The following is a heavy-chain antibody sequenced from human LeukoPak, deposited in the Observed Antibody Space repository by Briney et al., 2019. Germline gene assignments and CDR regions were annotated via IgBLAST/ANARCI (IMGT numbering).Heavy chain of an antibody. Sequence: GESLKISCKGSGYSFTNYWIGWVRQMPRKGLDWMGIIYPGDSDTTYSPSFQGQVTISADKSIPTAYLQWSSLKASDTAMYYCARREGGWYLDYWGQGTLVTVSS. V-gene: IGHV5-51*03. CDR3: ARREGGWYLDY. CDR1: GYSFTNYW. D-gene: IGHD6-19*01. CDR2: IYPGDSDT. J-gene: IGHJ4*02.